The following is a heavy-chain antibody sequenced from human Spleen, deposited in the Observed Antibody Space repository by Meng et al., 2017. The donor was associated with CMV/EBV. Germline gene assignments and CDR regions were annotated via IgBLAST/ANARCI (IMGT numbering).Heavy chain of an antibody. CDR2: IRSKAYGGTT. Sequence: LSLTCAASGFTFSDYYMSWIRQAPGKGLEWVGFIRSKAYGGTTEYAASVKGRFTISRDDSKSIAYLQMNSLKTEDTAVYYCTSWYSSSWYEGYWGQGTLVTVSS. V-gene: IGHV3-49*03. D-gene: IGHD6-13*01. CDR1: GFTFSDYY. CDR3: TSWYSSSWYEGY. J-gene: IGHJ4*02.